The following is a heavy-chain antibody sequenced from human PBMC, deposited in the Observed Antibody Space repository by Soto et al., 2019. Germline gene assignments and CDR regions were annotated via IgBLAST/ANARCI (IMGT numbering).Heavy chain of an antibody. CDR3: ARGPRGYVYYHGMDV. CDR1: GGSISSYY. CDR2: IDTSGTT. V-gene: IGHV4-4*07. J-gene: IGHJ6*02. Sequence: QVQVHESGPGLVKPSETLSLTCTVSGGSISSYYCSWIRQAAGKGLEWIGRIDTSGTTNYNPALKGRVTMAVDASKNQFSLNLSSVTAADKAVYFCARGPRGYVYYHGMDVWGPGTPVTVPS. D-gene: IGHD3-10*01.